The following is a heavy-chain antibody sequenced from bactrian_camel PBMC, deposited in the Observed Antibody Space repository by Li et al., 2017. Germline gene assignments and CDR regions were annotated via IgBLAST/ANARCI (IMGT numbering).Heavy chain of an antibody. CDR2: IKSGTART. V-gene: IGHV3S25*01. CDR1: GFTFSSYW. CDR3: NRGCRRRGLSLYEVNY. Sequence: QLVESGGDLVQLGGSLRLSCVASGFTFSSYWMYWVRQVPGKGLAWVSTIKSGTARTYYSDSVKGRFSISQDNAKNTVYLQMNSLKPDDTATYYCNRGCRRRGLSLYEVNYWGQGTQVTVS. J-gene: IGHJ4*01. D-gene: IGHD2*01.